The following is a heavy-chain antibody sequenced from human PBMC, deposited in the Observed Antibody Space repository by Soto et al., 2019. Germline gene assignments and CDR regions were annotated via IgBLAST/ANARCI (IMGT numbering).Heavy chain of an antibody. V-gene: IGHV5-10-1*01. Sequence: PGESLKISGKGCGYSLTSYWISWVRQMPGKGLEWMGRIDPSDSYTNYSPSFQGHVTISADKSISTAYLQWSSLKASDTAMYYCASGGYVPHVYWGQGTLVTVSS. D-gene: IGHD2-15*01. J-gene: IGHJ4*02. CDR1: GYSLTSYW. CDR3: ASGGYVPHVY. CDR2: IDPSDSYT.